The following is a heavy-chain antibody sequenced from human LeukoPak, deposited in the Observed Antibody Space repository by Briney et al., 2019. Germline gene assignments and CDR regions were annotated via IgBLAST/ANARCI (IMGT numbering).Heavy chain of an antibody. CDR3: AGPYDSSGHAFDY. CDR1: GFTFSGSA. Sequence: GGSLKLSCAASGFTFSGSAMHWVHQASGKGPEWVGRIRSKGNSYATAYAASVKGRFTISRDDSKNTAYLQMNSLKTEDTAVYYCAGPYDSSGHAFDYWGRGTLVTVSS. J-gene: IGHJ4*02. V-gene: IGHV3-73*01. CDR2: IRSKGNSYAT. D-gene: IGHD3-22*01.